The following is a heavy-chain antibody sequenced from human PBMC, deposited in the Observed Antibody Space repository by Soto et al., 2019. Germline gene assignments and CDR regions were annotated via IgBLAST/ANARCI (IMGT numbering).Heavy chain of an antibody. J-gene: IGHJ3*01. CDR2: ISGDGSST. Sequence: VGSLRLSCASSEFPFSRYLMHLVRHRPGKGLVWVSRISGDGSSTTYADSVRGRFTISRDNAKNTVYLQMDSLRAEDTAVYYCARSLPGTYGAFDRWGQGTMVT. CDR1: EFPFSRYL. V-gene: IGHV3-74*01. CDR3: ARSLPGTYGAFDR. D-gene: IGHD1-7*01.